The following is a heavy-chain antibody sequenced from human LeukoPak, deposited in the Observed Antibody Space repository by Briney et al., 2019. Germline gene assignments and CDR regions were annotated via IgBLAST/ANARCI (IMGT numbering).Heavy chain of an antibody. CDR2: IYHSGST. CDR1: GYSISSGYY. V-gene: IGHV4-38-2*02. D-gene: IGHD5-24*01. Sequence: SETLSLTCTVSGYSISSGYYWGWIRQPPGKGLEWIGSIYHSGSTYYNPSLKSRVTISVDTSKNQFSLKLSSVTAADTAVYYCARTPFRDGYNPRFDYWGQGTLVTVSS. CDR3: ARTPFRDGYNPRFDY. J-gene: IGHJ4*02.